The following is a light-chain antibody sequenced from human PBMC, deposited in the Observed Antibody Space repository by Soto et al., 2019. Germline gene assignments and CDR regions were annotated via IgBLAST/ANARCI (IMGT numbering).Light chain of an antibody. CDR3: QQRSNWPRT. CDR2: DAS. V-gene: IGKV3-11*01. CDR1: QSVGSY. Sequence: IVLTQSPATLSLSPGERATLSCRASQSVGSYLAWYQQKPGQAPRLLIYDASNRATGIPARFSGSGSGTDFTLTITSLEPEDFAVYFCQQRSNWPRTFGQGPKV. J-gene: IGKJ1*01.